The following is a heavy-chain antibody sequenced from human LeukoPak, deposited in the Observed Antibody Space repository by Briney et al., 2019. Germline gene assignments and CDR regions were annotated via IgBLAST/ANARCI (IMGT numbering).Heavy chain of an antibody. V-gene: IGHV3-49*04. CDR1: GFTFGDYA. CDR2: IRSKAYGGTT. Sequence: GSLRLSCTASGFTFGDYAMSWVRQAPGKGLEGVGFIRSKAYGGTTEYAASVKGRFTISRDDSKSIAYLQMNSLNTEDTAVYYCTRDIGIQLWLFDYWGQGTLVTVSS. CDR3: TRDIGIQLWLFDY. J-gene: IGHJ4*02. D-gene: IGHD5-18*01.